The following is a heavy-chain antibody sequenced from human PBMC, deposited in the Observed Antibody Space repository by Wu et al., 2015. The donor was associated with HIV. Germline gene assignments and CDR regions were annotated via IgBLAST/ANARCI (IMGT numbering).Heavy chain of an antibody. J-gene: IGHJ4*02. CDR1: GDTFSSYA. V-gene: IGHV1-69*12. CDR3: AGGGGRTSMDPFDF. D-gene: IGHD5-18*01. Sequence: QVQLVQSGAEVKKPGSSVKVSCKTSGDTFSSYAINWVRQAPGQGLEWLGGVIPMYGAANYAQKFQGRVTITADESTNTAYMDVSGLRSDDTAVYYCAGGGGRTSMDPFDFWGQGTLVTVSS. CDR2: VIPMYGAA.